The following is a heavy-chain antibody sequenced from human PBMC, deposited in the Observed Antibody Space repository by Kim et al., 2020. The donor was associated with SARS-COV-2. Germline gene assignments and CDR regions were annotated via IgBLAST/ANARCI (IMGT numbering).Heavy chain of an antibody. Sequence: GGSLRLSCAASGFTFDTSPMGWVRQAPGKGLEWVSRISWDGTRTYYADSVKGRVTMSSDKSKNTVYLHMNSLRVEDTAVYYCAKGVTNRGFDYWGQGTQV. J-gene: IGHJ4*02. D-gene: IGHD4-17*01. CDR1: GFTFDTSP. CDR3: AKGVTNRGFDY. CDR2: ISWDGTRT. V-gene: IGHV3-23*01.